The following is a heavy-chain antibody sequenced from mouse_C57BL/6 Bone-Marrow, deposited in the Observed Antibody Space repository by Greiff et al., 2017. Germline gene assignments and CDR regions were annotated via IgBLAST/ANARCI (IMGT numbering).Heavy chain of an antibody. CDR1: GFSLSTFGMG. J-gene: IGHJ4*01. Sequence: QVTLKECGPGILQPSQTLSLTCSFSGFSLSTFGMGVGWIRQPSGKGLEWLAHIWWDDDKYYNPALKSRLTISKDTSKNQVFLKIAHVDTADTATYYCARIAYYSYDYDEKAMDYWGQGTSVTVSS. CDR2: IWWDDDK. V-gene: IGHV8-8*01. D-gene: IGHD2-4*01. CDR3: ARIAYYSYDYDEKAMDY.